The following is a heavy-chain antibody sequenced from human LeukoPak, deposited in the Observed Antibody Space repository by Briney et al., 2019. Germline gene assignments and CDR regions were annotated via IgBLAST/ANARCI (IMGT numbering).Heavy chain of an antibody. CDR3: AREAAAGTCWWFDP. J-gene: IGHJ5*02. CDR2: IYTSGST. CDR1: GGSISSGSYY. D-gene: IGHD6-13*01. Sequence: SETLSLTCTVSGGSISSGSYYWSWIRQPAGKGLEWIGRIYTSGSTNYNPSLKSRVTISVDTSKNQFPLKLSSVTAADTAVYYCAREAAAGTCWWFDPWGQGTLVTVSS. V-gene: IGHV4-61*02.